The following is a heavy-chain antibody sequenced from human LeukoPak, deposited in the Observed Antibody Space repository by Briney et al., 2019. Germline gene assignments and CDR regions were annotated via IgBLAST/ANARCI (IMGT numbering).Heavy chain of an antibody. J-gene: IGHJ3*02. V-gene: IGHV4-4*07. CDR3: ARMQASQQWLVLGGAFDI. D-gene: IGHD6-19*01. Sequence: SQTLSLTCTVSGGSISSYYWSWIRQPAGKGLEWIGRIYTSGSTNYNPSLKSRVTMSVDTSKNQFSLKLSSVTAADTAVYYCARMQASQQWLVLGGAFDIWGQGTMVTVSS. CDR2: IYTSGST. CDR1: GGSISSYY.